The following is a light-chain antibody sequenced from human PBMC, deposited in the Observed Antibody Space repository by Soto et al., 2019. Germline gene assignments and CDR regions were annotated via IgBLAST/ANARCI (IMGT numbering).Light chain of an antibody. CDR2: GAS. CDR1: QDIFSNY. CDR3: QQYGRSWT. V-gene: IGKV3-20*01. J-gene: IGKJ1*01. Sequence: VLTQSPDTVSVSPGERVTLSCRASQDIFSNYLAWYQQKPGQAPRLLIYGASTRATGIADRFSGGGYGTDFTLTISRLEPEDFAVYHCQQYGRSWTFGQGTKVDIK.